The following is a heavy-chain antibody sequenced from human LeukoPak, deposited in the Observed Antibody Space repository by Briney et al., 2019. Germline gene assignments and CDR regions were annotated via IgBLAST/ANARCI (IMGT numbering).Heavy chain of an antibody. V-gene: IGHV3-21*01. CDR3: ATESIELATIPLGY. CDR2: ISSSSYI. CDR1: GFTFSSYS. D-gene: IGHD5-24*01. Sequence: GGSLRLSCAASGFTFSSYSMNWVRQAPGKGLEWVSYISSSSYIYYADSVKGRFTISRDNAKNSLYLQMNSLRAEDTAVYYCATESIELATIPLGYWGQGTLVTVSS. J-gene: IGHJ4*02.